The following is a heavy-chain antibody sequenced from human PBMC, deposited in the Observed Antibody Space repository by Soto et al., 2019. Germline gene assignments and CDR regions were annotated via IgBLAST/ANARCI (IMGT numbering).Heavy chain of an antibody. CDR1: GGSVTSDEDY. D-gene: IGHD5-18*01. Sequence: SDTLSLTCSVSGGSVTSDEDYWTWIRQSPGKGLEWIGYISNSGSTGYNPSLKTRLSMSVDRSKNQFTLRLTSVTAADTAVYFCATESGSTYGYFDHWGQGTQVT. CDR2: ISNSGST. CDR3: ATESGSTYGYFDH. J-gene: IGHJ4*02. V-gene: IGHV4-30-4*02.